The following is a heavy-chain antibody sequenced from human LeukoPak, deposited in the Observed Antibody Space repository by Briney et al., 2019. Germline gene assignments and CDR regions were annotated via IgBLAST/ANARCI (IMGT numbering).Heavy chain of an antibody. CDR3: AKSLVLFRSSSSDFDY. J-gene: IGHJ4*02. Sequence: GGSLRLSCAASEFTLSSHSVNWVRQAPGKGLEWVSSISRTRNFIYYADSVKGRFTISRDNSKNTLYLQMNSLRAEDTAVYYCAKSLVLFRSSSSDFDYWGQGTLVTVSS. CDR2: ISRTRNFI. D-gene: IGHD6-6*01. CDR1: EFTLSSHS. V-gene: IGHV3-21*04.